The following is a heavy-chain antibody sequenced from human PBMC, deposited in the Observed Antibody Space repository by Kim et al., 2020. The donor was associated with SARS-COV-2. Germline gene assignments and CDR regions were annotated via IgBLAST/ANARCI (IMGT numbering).Heavy chain of an antibody. CDR3: ARASPIVRTIPVANDF. CDR2: INPNSGDT. D-gene: IGHD1-26*01. V-gene: IGHV1-2*02. CDR1: AYTFTDYY. Sequence: ASVKVSCKASAYTFTDYYMHWVRQAPGQGLQWMGWINPNSGDTNYAQEFNGRVTMTRDTSISTAYMELTRLTSDDTAVYYCARASPIVRTIPVANDFWGQGTLVTVSS. J-gene: IGHJ4*01.